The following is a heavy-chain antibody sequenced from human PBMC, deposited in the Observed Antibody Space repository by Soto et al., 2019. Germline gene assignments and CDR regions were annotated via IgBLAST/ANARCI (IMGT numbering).Heavy chain of an antibody. CDR2: MYHSGAT. D-gene: IGHD3-10*01. CDR3: ARVGSADSGSYYILDH. CDR1: GGSITSDNW. V-gene: IGHV4-4*02. Sequence: QVQLQESGPGLVKPSETLSLTCAFSGGSITSDNWWTWVRQTPGKGLEWIGEMYHSGATNYSPSLKSRVTILVDKSKNQFSLKLSSVTAADTAVYYCARVGSADSGSYYILDHWGQGSLVTVSS. J-gene: IGHJ4*02.